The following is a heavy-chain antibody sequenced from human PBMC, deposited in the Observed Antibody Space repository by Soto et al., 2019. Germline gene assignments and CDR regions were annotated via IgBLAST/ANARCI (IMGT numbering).Heavy chain of an antibody. V-gene: IGHV4-59*08. CDR2: IYYSGST. CDR3: ARRSAYYYDSSGYYSDYFDY. CDR1: GGSISSYY. Sequence: PSETLSLTCTVSGGSISSYYWSWIRQPPGKGLEWIGYIYYSGSTNYNPSLKSRVTISVDTSKNQFSLKLSSVTAADTAVYYCARRSAYYYDSSGYYSDYFDYWGQGTLVTVSS. D-gene: IGHD3-22*01. J-gene: IGHJ4*02.